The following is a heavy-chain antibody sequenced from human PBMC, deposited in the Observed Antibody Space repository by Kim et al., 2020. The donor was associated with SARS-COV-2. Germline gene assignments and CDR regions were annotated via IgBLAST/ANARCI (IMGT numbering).Heavy chain of an antibody. CDR1: GGSINSSSYY. CDR3: ARSTTVTTVIDY. Sequence: SETLSLTCTVSGGSINSSSYYWGWIRQPPGKGLEWIGSIYYSGSTYYNPSLKSRVTISVDTSKNQFSLKLSSVTAADTAVYYCARSTTVTTVIDYWGQGTLITVSS. CDR2: IYYSGST. D-gene: IGHD4-17*01. J-gene: IGHJ4*02. V-gene: IGHV4-39*01.